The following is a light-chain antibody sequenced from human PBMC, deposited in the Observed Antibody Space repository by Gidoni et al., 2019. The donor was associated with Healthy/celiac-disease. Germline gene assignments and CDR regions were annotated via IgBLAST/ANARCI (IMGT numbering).Light chain of an antibody. V-gene: IGKV3-11*01. CDR1: PSVSSY. CDR3: QQRSNWPLT. Sequence: EIVLTQSPATLSLSPGKRATLSCRASPSVSSYLAWYQQKPGQAPRLLIYDASNRATGIPARFSGSGSGTDFTRTISSLEPEDFAVYYCQQRSNWPLTFGGGTKVEIK. CDR2: DAS. J-gene: IGKJ4*01.